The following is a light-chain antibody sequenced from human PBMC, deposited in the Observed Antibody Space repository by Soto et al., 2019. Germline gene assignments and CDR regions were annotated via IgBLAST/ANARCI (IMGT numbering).Light chain of an antibody. CDR2: GAS. J-gene: IGKJ1*01. V-gene: IGKV3-15*01. Sequence: EMLMTQSPATLSVSPGERATLSCRASQGVGSNLAWYQQKPGQAPRLLIYGASTRATGIPARFSGSGSGTEFTLTISGLQSEDFAVYYCQQYDAWPPGTFGLGTKVDIK. CDR3: QQYDAWPPGT. CDR1: QGVGSN.